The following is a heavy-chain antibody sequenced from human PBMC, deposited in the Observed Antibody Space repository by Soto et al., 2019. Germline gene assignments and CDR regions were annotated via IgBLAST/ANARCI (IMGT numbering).Heavy chain of an antibody. CDR1: GFSLSTSGVG. CDR3: AHRLAATGLFDY. CDR2: IYWDDDK. J-gene: IGHJ4*02. V-gene: IGHV2-5*02. Sequence: QITLKESGPTLVKPTQTLTLTCTFSGFSLSTSGVGVGWIRQPQGKALEWLALIYWDDDKRYSPSLKSRLTITKDPSKNQVVLTMTNMDPVDTATYYCAHRLAATGLFDYWGQGTLVAVSS. D-gene: IGHD6-13*01.